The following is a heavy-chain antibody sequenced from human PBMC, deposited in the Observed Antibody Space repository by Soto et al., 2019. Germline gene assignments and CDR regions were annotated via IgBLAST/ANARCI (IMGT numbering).Heavy chain of an antibody. J-gene: IGHJ6*02. CDR1: GDSVSSNSAA. V-gene: IGHV6-1*01. D-gene: IGHD6-13*01. Sequence: SQTLSLTCAISGDSVSSNSAAWNWIRQSPSRGLEWLGRTYYRSKWYNDYAVSVKSRITINPDTSKNQFSLQLNSVTPEDTAVYYFARDPGYSSSWKKSYYYYCMDVWGQGXTVTVYS. CDR3: ARDPGYSSSWKKSYYYYCMDV. CDR2: TYYRSKWYN.